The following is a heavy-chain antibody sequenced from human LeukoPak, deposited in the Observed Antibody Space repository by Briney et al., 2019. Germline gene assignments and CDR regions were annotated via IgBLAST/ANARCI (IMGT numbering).Heavy chain of an antibody. CDR1: GYTFTSYG. J-gene: IGHJ4*02. D-gene: IGHD3-9*01. V-gene: IGHV1-18*01. Sequence: ASVKVSCKASGYTFTSYGISWVRQAPGQGLEWMGWISAYNGNTNYAQKLQGRVTMTTDTSTSTAYIELRSLRSDDTAVYYCARASYDILTGYKTDDYWGQGTLVTVSS. CDR2: ISAYNGNT. CDR3: ARASYDILTGYKTDDY.